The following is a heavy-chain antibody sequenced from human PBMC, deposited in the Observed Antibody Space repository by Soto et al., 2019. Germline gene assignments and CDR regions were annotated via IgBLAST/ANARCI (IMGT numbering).Heavy chain of an antibody. V-gene: IGHV4-59*08. Sequence: QVQLQESGPGLVKPSETLSLTCTISGGPMNNYYCSWFRQPRGQGLEWIGYMGYNGFTRYNPSLRSRVAISLDTAKNQFSLNLSSVTASDTALYYCARQVFGELHGLVDVWGQRITVPVSS. CDR2: MGYNGFT. CDR1: GGPMNNYY. CDR3: ARQVFGELHGLVDV. D-gene: IGHD3-10*02. J-gene: IGHJ6*02.